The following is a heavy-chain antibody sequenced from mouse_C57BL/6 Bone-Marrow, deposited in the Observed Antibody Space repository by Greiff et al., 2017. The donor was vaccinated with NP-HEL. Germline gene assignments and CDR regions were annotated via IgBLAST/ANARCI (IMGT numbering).Heavy chain of an antibody. CDR2: IYPGSGST. CDR1: GYTFTSYW. Sequence: QVQLQQPGAELVKPGASVKMSCKASGYTFTSYWITWVKQRPGQGLEWIGDIYPGSGSTNYNEKFKSKATLTVDTSSSTAYMQRSSLTSEDSAVYYCAFITTVVDYFDYWGQGTTLTVSS. J-gene: IGHJ2*01. CDR3: AFITTVVDYFDY. V-gene: IGHV1-55*01. D-gene: IGHD1-1*01.